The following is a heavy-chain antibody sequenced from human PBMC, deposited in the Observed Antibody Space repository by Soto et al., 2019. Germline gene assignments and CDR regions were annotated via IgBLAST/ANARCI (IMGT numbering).Heavy chain of an antibody. Sequence: VQLVESGGGVVQPGRSLRLSCAASGFTFSDYAMHWGRQAPGKGLEWVAVVSHDGRNTHYADSVKGRFTISRDSSKDTVSLEMASLRAEDTAVYYCAKGGRQWLVTSDFNYWGQGALVTVSS. D-gene: IGHD6-19*01. V-gene: IGHV3-30*18. CDR3: AKGGRQWLVTSDFNY. J-gene: IGHJ4*02. CDR1: GFTFSDYA. CDR2: VSHDGRNT.